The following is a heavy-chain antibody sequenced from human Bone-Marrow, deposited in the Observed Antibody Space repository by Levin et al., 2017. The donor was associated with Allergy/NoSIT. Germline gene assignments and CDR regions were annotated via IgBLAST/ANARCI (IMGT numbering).Heavy chain of an antibody. CDR1: GGAISNYY. V-gene: IGHV4-59*01. CDR2: IFHSGSA. CDR3: ASGGGKRRVAFDI. D-gene: IGHD2-15*01. J-gene: IGHJ3*02. Sequence: SETLSLTCVVSGGAISNYYWSWIRQPPETGLQWIGYIFHSGSANYNPSLTSRVTISVDTSKNQFSLKLSSVTAADTALYYCASGGGKRRVAFDIWGQATMVTVSS.